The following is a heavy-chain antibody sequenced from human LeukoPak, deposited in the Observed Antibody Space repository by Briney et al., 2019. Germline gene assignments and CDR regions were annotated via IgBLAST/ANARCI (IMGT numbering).Heavy chain of an antibody. V-gene: IGHV1-8*01. CDR2: MNPNSGNT. Sequence: GASVKVSCKASGYTFTSYDINWVRQATGQGLEWMGWMNPNSGNTGYAQKFQGRVTMTRNTSISTAYMELSSLRSEDTAVYYCARGPAFLGKEKAVKQLVSIDYWGQGTLVTVSS. CDR3: ARGPAFLGKEKAVKQLVSIDY. J-gene: IGHJ4*02. CDR1: GYTFTSYD. D-gene: IGHD6-6*01.